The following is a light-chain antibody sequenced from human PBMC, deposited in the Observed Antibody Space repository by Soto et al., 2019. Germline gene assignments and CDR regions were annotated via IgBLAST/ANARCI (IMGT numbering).Light chain of an antibody. V-gene: IGLV2-14*03. CDR1: SSDLGTYNY. CDR2: DVR. CDR3: SSFTNSGTVV. J-gene: IGLJ2*01. Sequence: QSALTQPASVSGSPGQSITISCTGTSSDLGTYNYVSWYQQYPDKAPKLIIYDVRNRPSEVSDRFSGSKSGDTASLIISGLQAEDEAYYYCSSFTNSGTVVFGGGTKVTVL.